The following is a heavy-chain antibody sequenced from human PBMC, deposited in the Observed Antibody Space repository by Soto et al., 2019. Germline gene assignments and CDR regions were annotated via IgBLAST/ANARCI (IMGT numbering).Heavy chain of an antibody. CDR2: IYSNGNT. D-gene: IGHD5-12*01. J-gene: IGHJ4*02. Sequence: SETLSLTCTVSGDSINNYYWSWMRLPAGKGLEWIGRIYSNGNTYYNPSLKSRVSMSVDTSKNQFSLILKTVTAADTAVYYCAGGGAVATTAHFDHWGQGTLVTVSS. CDR1: GDSINNYY. CDR3: AGGGAVATTAHFDH. V-gene: IGHV4-4*07.